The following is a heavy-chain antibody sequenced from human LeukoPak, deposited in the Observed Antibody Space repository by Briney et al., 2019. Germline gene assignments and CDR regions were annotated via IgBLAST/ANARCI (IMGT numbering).Heavy chain of an antibody. CDR2: ISSSSSTI. Sequence: GGSLRLSCAASGFTFSSYSMNWVRQAPGKGLEWVSYISSSSSTIYYADSVKGRFTISRDNAKNSLYLQMNSLRAEDTAVYYCASGSGYDLTIHFDYWGQGTLVTVSS. CDR1: GFTFSSYS. CDR3: ASGSGYDLTIHFDY. D-gene: IGHD5-12*01. V-gene: IGHV3-48*04. J-gene: IGHJ4*02.